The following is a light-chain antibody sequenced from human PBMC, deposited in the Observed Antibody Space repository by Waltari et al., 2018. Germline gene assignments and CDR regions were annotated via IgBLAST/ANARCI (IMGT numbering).Light chain of an antibody. CDR1: PSVSKY. J-gene: IGKJ1*01. Sequence: EIVLTQSPGTLSLSPGDTAILSCRASPSVSKYLAWYHQKPGQSPRLLIFGASSRATGIPDRFSGSGSGTDLSLTISRVEPEDFAVYYCQQYVSLPATFGQGTKVEIE. V-gene: IGKV3-20*01. CDR2: GAS. CDR3: QQYVSLPAT.